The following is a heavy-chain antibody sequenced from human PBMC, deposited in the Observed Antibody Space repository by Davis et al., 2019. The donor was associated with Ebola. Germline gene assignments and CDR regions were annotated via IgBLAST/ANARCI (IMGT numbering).Heavy chain of an antibody. V-gene: IGHV4-59*01. CDR2: IYYSGST. Sequence: SETLSLTCTVSGGSISSYYWSWIRQPPGKGLEWIGYIYYSGSTNYNPSLKSRVTISTDTSTSTAYMELRSLRSDDTAVYYCARVGTTVTTSYYYYGMDVWGKGTTVTVSS. D-gene: IGHD4-11*01. CDR1: GGSISSYY. CDR3: ARVGTTVTTSYYYYGMDV. J-gene: IGHJ6*04.